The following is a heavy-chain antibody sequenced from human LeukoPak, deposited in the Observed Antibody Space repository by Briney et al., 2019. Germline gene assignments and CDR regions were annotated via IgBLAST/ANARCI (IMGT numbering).Heavy chain of an antibody. CDR1: GGSISSYY. CDR2: IYYSGST. V-gene: IGHV4-59*01. CDR3: ASLGSSWHNYGMDV. Sequence: SETLSLTCTVSGGSISSYYWSWIRQPPGKGLEWIGYIYYSGSTNYNPSLKSRVTISVDTSKNQFSLKLSSVTAADTAVYYCASLGSSWHNYGMDVWGQGTTVIVSS. J-gene: IGHJ6*02. D-gene: IGHD6-13*01.